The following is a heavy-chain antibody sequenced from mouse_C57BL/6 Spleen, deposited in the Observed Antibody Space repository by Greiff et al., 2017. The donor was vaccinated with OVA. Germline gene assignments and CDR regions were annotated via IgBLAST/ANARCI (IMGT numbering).Heavy chain of an antibody. CDR3: ARWGRSNCVGFAD. D-gene: IGHD2-5*01. Sequence: QVQLQQPGAELVRPGSSVKLSCKASGYTFTSYWMDWVKQRPGQGLEWIGNIYPSDSETHYNPKFKDKATLTVDKSSSTAYMQLSSLTSYDSAVYYCARWGRSNCVGFADWGQGTLVTVSA. V-gene: IGHV1-61*01. CDR1: GYTFTSYW. CDR2: IYPSDSET. J-gene: IGHJ3*01.